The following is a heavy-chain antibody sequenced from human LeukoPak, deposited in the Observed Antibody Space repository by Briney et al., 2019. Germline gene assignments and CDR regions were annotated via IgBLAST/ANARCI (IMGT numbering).Heavy chain of an antibody. D-gene: IGHD3-10*01. CDR1: GGTFSSYA. V-gene: IGHV1-69*06. Sequence: SVKVSCKASGGTFSSYAISWVRQAPGQGLEWMGGIIPIFGTANYAQKFQGRVTITADKSTSTAYMELSSLRSEDMAVYYCAFRGGRLDYYFDYWSQGALVTVSS. J-gene: IGHJ4*02. CDR3: AFRGGRLDYYFDY. CDR2: IIPIFGTA.